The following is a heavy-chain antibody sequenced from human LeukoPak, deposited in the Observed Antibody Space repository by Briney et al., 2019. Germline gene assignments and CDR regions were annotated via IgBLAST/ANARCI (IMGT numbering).Heavy chain of an antibody. Sequence: NPSQTLSLTCTVSGDSISSGGYYWRRIRQHPGKVLAWIGYIYYSGSTYYNPALKSRFTISVDTSKNHFSLKLSSVSAGDTAVYYCARDSMGSRSYRDYWGQGTQVGDSS. V-gene: IGHV4-31*03. J-gene: IGHJ4*02. D-gene: IGHD1-26*01. CDR1: GDSISSGGYY. CDR3: ARDSMGSRSYRDY. CDR2: IYYSGST.